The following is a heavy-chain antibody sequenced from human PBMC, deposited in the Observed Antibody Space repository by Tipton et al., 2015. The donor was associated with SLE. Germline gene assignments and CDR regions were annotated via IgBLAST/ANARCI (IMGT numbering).Heavy chain of an antibody. CDR1: HTSFSTYS. CDR3: ASKYFYDSDGFRY. Sequence: LRLSCTVSHTSFSTYSWAWIRQSPERGLEWIGYMSHSGSANYNPSLKSRVSLSVDTSKNQFSLKLSSVTAADTAVYYCASKYFYDSDGFRYWGQGTLVTVSS. J-gene: IGHJ4*02. D-gene: IGHD3-22*01. CDR2: MSHSGSA. V-gene: IGHV4-59*12.